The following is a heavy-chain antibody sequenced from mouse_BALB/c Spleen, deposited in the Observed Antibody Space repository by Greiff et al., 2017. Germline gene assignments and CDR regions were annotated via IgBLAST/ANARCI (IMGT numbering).Heavy chain of an antibody. CDR3: ARRGSQPLYAMDY. CDR1: GYTFTSYW. Sequence: QVQLQQSGAELARPGASVKLSCKASGYTFTSYWMQWVKQRPGQGLEWIGAIYPGDGDTGYTQKFKGKATLTADKSSSTAYMQLSSLASEDSAVYYCARRGSQPLYAMDYWGQGTSVTVSS. J-gene: IGHJ4*01. V-gene: IGHV1-87*01. CDR2: IYPGDGDT.